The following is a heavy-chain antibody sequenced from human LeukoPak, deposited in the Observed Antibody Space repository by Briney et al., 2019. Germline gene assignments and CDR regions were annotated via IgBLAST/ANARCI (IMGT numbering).Heavy chain of an antibody. D-gene: IGHD6-19*01. Sequence: PSETLSLTCTVSGGSISTYYWNWIRQPPGKGLEYIGYIYYSGSTNYNPSLKSRVTISVDTSKNQFSLKLTSVTAADTAVYYCARVGSGNAFDIWGQGTMVTVSS. CDR1: GGSISTYY. CDR2: IYYSGST. J-gene: IGHJ3*02. CDR3: ARVGSGNAFDI. V-gene: IGHV4-59*12.